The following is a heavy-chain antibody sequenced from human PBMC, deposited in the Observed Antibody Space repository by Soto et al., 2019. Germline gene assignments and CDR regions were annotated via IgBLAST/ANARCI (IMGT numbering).Heavy chain of an antibody. CDR1: GGSFSGYS. V-gene: IGHV4-34*01. Sequence: SETLSLTCAVYGGSFSGYSWSWIRQPPGEGLEWIGEISHGGSTNYNPSLESRITISVDTSKNQFSLKLSSVTAADTAVYYCARGGTASWGVYYYYMDVCGRGTTVTVSS. CDR2: ISHGGST. D-gene: IGHD3-10*01. CDR3: ARGGTASWGVYYYYMDV. J-gene: IGHJ6*03.